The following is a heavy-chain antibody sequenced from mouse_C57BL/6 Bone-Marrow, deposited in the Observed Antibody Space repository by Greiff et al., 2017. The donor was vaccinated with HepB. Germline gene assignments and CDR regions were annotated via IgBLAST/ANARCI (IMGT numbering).Heavy chain of an antibody. CDR2: IDPSDSYT. D-gene: IGHD1-1*01. CDR3: ARNYYGSSYLFAY. CDR1: GYTFTSYW. V-gene: IGHV1-59*01. Sequence: VQLQQPGAELVRPGTSVKLSCKASGYTFTSYWMHWVKQRPGQGLEWIGVIDPSDSYTNYNQKFKGKATLTVDTSSSTAYMQLSSLTSEDSAVYYCARNYYGSSYLFAYWGQGTLVTVSA. J-gene: IGHJ3*01.